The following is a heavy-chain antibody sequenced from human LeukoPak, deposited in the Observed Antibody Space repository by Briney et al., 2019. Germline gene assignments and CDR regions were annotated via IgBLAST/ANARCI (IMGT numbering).Heavy chain of an antibody. D-gene: IGHD6-13*01. CDR3: AKDKNAYSSTWYGGSDY. J-gene: IGHJ4*02. CDR1: GFTFSSYG. CDR2: ISYGGSNR. V-gene: IGHV3-30*18. Sequence: GGSLRLSCAASGFTFSSYGMHWVRQARGKGVEWVAVISYGGSNRYYADSVKGRFTISRDNAKNTLYLQFNSLRAEDTAVYYCAKDKNAYSSTWYGGSDYWGQGTLVTVSS.